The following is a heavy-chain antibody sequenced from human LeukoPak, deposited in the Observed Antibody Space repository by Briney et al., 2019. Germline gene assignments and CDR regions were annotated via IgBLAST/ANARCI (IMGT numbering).Heavy chain of an antibody. CDR3: ARDETVTTLVSYYYYGMDV. CDR1: GFNFNTYW. CDR2: IKQDGGES. J-gene: IGHJ6*02. V-gene: IGHV3-7*01. Sequence: GGSLRLSCEASGFNFNTYWMSWVRQAPGKGLEWLANIKQDGGESYHVDSVKGRFTISRDNAKNSLYLQMNSLRAEDTAVYYCARDETVTTLVSYYYYGMDVWGQGTTVTVSS. D-gene: IGHD4-23*01.